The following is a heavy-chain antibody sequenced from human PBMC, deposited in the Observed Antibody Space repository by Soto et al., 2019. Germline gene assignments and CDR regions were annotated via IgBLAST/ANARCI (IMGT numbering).Heavy chain of an antibody. V-gene: IGHV3-30-3*01. CDR1: GFIFSSYA. CDR3: ARTIVLVPAAYDY. J-gene: IGHJ4*02. CDR2: ISYDGSNK. D-gene: IGHD2-2*01. Sequence: QVQLVESGGGVVQPGRSLRLSCAASGFIFSSYAMHWVRQAPGKGLEWVAVISYDGSNKYYADSVKGRFTISRDNSKNTLYLQMNSLRAEDTAVYYCARTIVLVPAAYDYWGQGTLVTVSS.